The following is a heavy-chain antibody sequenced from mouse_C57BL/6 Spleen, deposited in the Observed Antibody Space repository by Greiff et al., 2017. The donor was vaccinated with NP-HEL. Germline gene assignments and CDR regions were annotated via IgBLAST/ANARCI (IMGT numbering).Heavy chain of an antibody. V-gene: IGHV3-2*02. CDR1: GYSITSGYG. CDR3: ARTASIKD. J-gene: IGHJ2*01. D-gene: IGHD1-2*01. Sequence: DVQLQESGPGLVKPSQSLSLTCTVTGYSITSGYGWNWIRQFPGNKLEWMGYISYSGRTNYNPSLKSRNSITPDTSKNQFFLQLNSVTTEDTATYYCARTASIKDWDQGTTLTVSS. CDR2: ISYSGRT.